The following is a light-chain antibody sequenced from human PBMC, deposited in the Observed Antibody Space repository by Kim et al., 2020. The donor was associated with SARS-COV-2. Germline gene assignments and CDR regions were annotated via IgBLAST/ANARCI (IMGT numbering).Light chain of an antibody. J-gene: IGKJ4*01. CDR3: QQSHTAPSLT. CDR2: GAS. CDR1: QSVDSN. V-gene: IGKV3-15*01. Sequence: EIVMTQSPATLSVSPGERVTLSCRASQSVDSNLAWYQQKPGQAPRLLIYGASTRATDIPARFSGSGSGTEFTLIISSLQPEDFATYYCQQSHTAPSLTFGGGTKVDIK.